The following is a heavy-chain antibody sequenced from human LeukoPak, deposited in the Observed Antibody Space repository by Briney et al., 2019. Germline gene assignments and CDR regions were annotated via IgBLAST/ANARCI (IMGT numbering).Heavy chain of an antibody. D-gene: IGHD5-24*01. J-gene: IGHJ4*02. Sequence: SVKLSCKASGGTFSSYAISWVRQAPGQGLEWMGGIIPIFGTANYAQKFQGRVTITTDESTSTAYMELRSLRSEDTAVYYCARGSRDGYKAGPFDSWGQGTLVTVSS. CDR2: IIPIFGTA. CDR1: GGTFSSYA. CDR3: ARGSRDGYKAGPFDS. V-gene: IGHV1-69*05.